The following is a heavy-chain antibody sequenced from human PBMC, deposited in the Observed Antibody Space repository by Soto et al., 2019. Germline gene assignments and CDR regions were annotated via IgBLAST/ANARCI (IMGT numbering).Heavy chain of an antibody. Sequence: SGPTLVKPTPTLTLTCTFSGFSLSTSGVGVGWIRQPPGKALEWLALIYWDDDKRYSPSLKSRLTITKDTSKNQVVLTMTNMDPVDTATYYCAHTPGRGYCSGGSCPSDAFDIWGQGTMVTVSS. CDR3: AHTPGRGYCSGGSCPSDAFDI. J-gene: IGHJ3*02. D-gene: IGHD2-15*01. CDR1: GFSLSTSGVG. CDR2: IYWDDDK. V-gene: IGHV2-5*02.